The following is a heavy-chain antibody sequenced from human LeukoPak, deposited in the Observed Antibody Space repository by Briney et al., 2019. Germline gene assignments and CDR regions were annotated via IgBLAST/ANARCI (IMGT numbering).Heavy chain of an antibody. CDR1: GFTFSSYS. Sequence: GGSLRLSCAASGFTFSSYSMNWVRQAPGKGLEWVSSISSSSSYIYYADSVKGRFTISRDNAKNSLYLQMNSLGAEDTAVYYCARVGGIMGNWFDPWGQGTLVTVSS. D-gene: IGHD2-8*01. CDR2: ISSSSSYI. CDR3: ARVGGIMGNWFDP. V-gene: IGHV3-21*01. J-gene: IGHJ5*02.